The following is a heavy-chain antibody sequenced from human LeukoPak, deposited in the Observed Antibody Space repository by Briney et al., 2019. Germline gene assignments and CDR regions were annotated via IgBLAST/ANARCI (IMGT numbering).Heavy chain of an antibody. J-gene: IGHJ5*02. V-gene: IGHV1-8*01. D-gene: IGHD2-15*01. CDR3: ARSHTRNGFCGGGRCYPAVWWFDP. CDR2: IDPKNGNR. CDR1: GYTFINND. Sequence: ASVKVSCKASGYTFINNDINWVRQAPGQGLEWMAWIDPKNGNRGYAQNFQGRVTMTTDTSISTAHMELSSLRSEDTAVYYCARSHTRNGFCGGGRCYPAVWWFDPWGQGTLVTVSS.